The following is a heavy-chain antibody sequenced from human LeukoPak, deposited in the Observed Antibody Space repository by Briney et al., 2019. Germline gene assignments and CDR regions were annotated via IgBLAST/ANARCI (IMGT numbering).Heavy chain of an antibody. CDR1: GFTFSSYA. CDR2: ISSDSINI. Sequence: GGSLRLSCAASGFTFSSYAMNWVRQAPGKGLEWVSYISSDSINIYYADSVKGRFTISRDNAKNSLFLQMSSLRAEDTAVYYCARDGSGFYHYYYMDVWGKGTTVTVSS. J-gene: IGHJ6*03. CDR3: ARDGSGFYHYYYMDV. V-gene: IGHV3-48*01. D-gene: IGHD6-25*01.